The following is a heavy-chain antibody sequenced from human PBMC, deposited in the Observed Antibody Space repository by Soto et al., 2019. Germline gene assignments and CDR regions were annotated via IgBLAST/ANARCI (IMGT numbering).Heavy chain of an antibody. CDR3: GKGVATTRSYYSYYGMDV. J-gene: IGHJ6*02. D-gene: IGHD5-12*01. Sequence: SLRLSCVASGFTFSSYGMHWVRQAPGKGLEWVALISYDGSNKYYADSVKGRFTISRDNSKHTLYLQMSSLRPEDTSVYYCGKGVATTRSYYSYYGMDVWGQGTTVTVSS. V-gene: IGHV3-30*18. CDR1: GFTFSSYG. CDR2: ISYDGSNK.